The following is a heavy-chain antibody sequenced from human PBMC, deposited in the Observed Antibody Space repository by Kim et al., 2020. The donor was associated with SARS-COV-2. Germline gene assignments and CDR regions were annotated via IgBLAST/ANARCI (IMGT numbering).Heavy chain of an antibody. V-gene: IGHV3-30*18. CDR1: GFTFSSYG. CDR2: ISYDGSNK. J-gene: IGHJ4*02. D-gene: IGHD3-10*01. CDR3: AKEARYYGSGSPFDY. Sequence: WGSLRLSCAASGFTFSSYGMHWVRQAPGKGLEWVAVISYDGSNKYYADSVKGRFTISRDNSKNTLYLQMNSLRAEDTAVYYCAKEARYYGSGSPFDYWGQGTLVTVSS.